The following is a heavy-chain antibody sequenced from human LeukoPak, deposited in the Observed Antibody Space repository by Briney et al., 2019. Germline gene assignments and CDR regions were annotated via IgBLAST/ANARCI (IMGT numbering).Heavy chain of an antibody. J-gene: IGHJ4*02. CDR1: GGSISSHY. CDR2: IYHIGTT. Sequence: SETLSLTCTVSGGSISSHYWSWIRQPPGKGLEWIGYIYHIGTTNYNPSLKSRVTISVDTSKNQFSLKLTSVTAADTAVYYCARQNPAAAGQGLDYCDQGTLVTVSS. D-gene: IGHD6-13*01. CDR3: ARQNPAAAGQGLDY. V-gene: IGHV4-59*08.